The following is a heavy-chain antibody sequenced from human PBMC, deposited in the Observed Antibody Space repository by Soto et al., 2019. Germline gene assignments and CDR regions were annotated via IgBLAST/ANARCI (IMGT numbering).Heavy chain of an antibody. CDR3: ARIGRFLEWVPGYYFDY. CDR2: IFSNDEK. CDR1: GFSLSNARMG. V-gene: IGHV2-26*01. Sequence: QVTLKESGPVLVKPTETLTLTCTVSGFSLSNARMGVSWIRQPPGKALEWLAHIFSNDEKSYSTSLKSRLTISKDTSKSQVVLNLTNMDPVDTATYYCARIGRFLEWVPGYYFDYWGPGTLVTVSS. J-gene: IGHJ4*02. D-gene: IGHD3-3*01.